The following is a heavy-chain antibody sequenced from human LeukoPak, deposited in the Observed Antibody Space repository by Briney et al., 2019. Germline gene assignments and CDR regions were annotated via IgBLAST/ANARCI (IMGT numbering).Heavy chain of an antibody. D-gene: IGHD5-24*01. CDR3: ARDLIREMATPFDAFDI. CDR1: GFTFSSYS. CDR2: ISSSSSYI. J-gene: IGHJ3*02. V-gene: IGHV3-21*01. Sequence: PGGSLRLSCAASGFTFSSYSMNWVRQAPGKGLEWVSSISSSSSYIYYADSVKGRFTISRDNAKNSLYLQMNSLRAEDTAVYYCARDLIREMATPFDAFDIWGQGTMVTVYS.